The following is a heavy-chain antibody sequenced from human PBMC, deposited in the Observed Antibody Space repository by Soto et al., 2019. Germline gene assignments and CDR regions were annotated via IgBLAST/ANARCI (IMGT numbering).Heavy chain of an antibody. Sequence: SETLSLTCTVSGGSISSDYCSWIRLPPGTGLEWIGRMYHTGTTDYNPSLKRRLSMSVDTSKNQFSLRLSSVTAADTALYYCARDVGYTGYEQGNPFDLWGQGTMVTVSS. CDR3: ARDVGYTGYEQGNPFDL. J-gene: IGHJ3*01. CDR2: MYHTGTT. CDR1: GGSISSDY. D-gene: IGHD5-12*01. V-gene: IGHV4-4*07.